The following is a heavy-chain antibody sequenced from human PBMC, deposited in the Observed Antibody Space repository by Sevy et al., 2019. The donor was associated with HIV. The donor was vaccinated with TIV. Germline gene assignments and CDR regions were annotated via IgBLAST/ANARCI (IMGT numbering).Heavy chain of an antibody. D-gene: IGHD3-22*01. CDR1: GYTLTELS. J-gene: IGHJ4*02. V-gene: IGHV1-24*01. CDR3: GTTKDYYDSSGYPFDH. Sequence: ASVKVSCKVSGYTLTELSMHWVRQAPGKGLEWMGSFDPEDGETIYQQKFQGRVTLTEDTSTDTAYMELSSLGSEDTAVYYCGTTKDYYDSSGYPFDHWGQGTLVTVSS. CDR2: FDPEDGET.